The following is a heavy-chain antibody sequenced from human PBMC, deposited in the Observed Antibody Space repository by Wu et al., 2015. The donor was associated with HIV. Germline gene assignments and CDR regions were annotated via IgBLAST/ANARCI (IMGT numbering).Heavy chain of an antibody. Sequence: QVQLVQSGAEVKKPGASVKVSCKASGYTFTSYDINWARQATGQGLEWMGWMNPNSGNTGYAQKFQGRVTMTRNTSISTAYMELSSLRSEDTAVYYCARGPDILTGYVWSNMDVWGQGTTVTVSS. CDR2: MNPNSGNT. J-gene: IGHJ6*02. CDR1: GYTFTSYD. CDR3: ARGPDILTGYVWSNMDV. V-gene: IGHV1-8*01. D-gene: IGHD3-9*01.